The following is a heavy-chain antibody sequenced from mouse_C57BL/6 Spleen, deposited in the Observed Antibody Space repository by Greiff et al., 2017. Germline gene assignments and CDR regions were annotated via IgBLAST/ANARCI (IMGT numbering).Heavy chain of an antibody. CDR2: ISYDGSN. V-gene: IGHV3-6*01. D-gene: IGHD2-4*01. CDR3: ATREVYYDYDGGDY. CDR1: GYSITSGYY. Sequence: EVKLMESGPGLVKPSQSLSLTCSVTGYSITSGYYWNWIRQFPGNKLEWMGYISYDGSNNYNPTLKNRITFTRDTSKNQFFLKLNSVTTEDTATYSCATREVYYDYDGGDYWGQGTTLTVSS. J-gene: IGHJ2*01.